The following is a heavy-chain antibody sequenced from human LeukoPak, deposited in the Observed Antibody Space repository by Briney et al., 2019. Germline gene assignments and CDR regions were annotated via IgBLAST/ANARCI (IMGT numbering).Heavy chain of an antibody. CDR3: ARAKSSDY. J-gene: IGHJ4*02. CDR2: IQQDGSEK. V-gene: IGHV3-7*04. CDR1: GFIYTSYW. Sequence: GGSLRLSCAGSGFIYTSYWMSWVRQAPGKGLEWVANIQQDGSEKYYVESVKGRFSISRDNAKNSVYLRMNSLRDEDTAVYYCARAKSSDYWGQGTLVTVSS.